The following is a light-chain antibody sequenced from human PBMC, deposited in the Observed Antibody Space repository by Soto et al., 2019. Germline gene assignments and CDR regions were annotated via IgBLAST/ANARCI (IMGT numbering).Light chain of an antibody. CDR2: GAS. CDR3: QQYGGSRWT. Sequence: EIVLTQSPGTLSLSPGERATISCRASQSVRSTYLAWYQQKPGQAPRLLIYGASNRATGIPDRFSGSGSGTDFSLTISRLEPEDFAVYYCQQYGGSRWTFGQGTRVDI. J-gene: IGKJ1*01. CDR1: QSVRSTY. V-gene: IGKV3-20*01.